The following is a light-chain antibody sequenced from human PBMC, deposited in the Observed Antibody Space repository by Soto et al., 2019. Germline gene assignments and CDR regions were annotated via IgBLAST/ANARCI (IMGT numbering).Light chain of an antibody. J-gene: IGKJ4*01. V-gene: IGKV1-9*01. Sequence: DIQMTQSPSTLSVSVVDRVTITCLASQGIASYLAWYQQKPGKAPKLLIYAASTLQSGVPSRFSGSGSGTEFTLTISSLQPEDFATYSCQQLNSYPLTFGGGTKVDIK. CDR1: QGIASY. CDR3: QQLNSYPLT. CDR2: AAS.